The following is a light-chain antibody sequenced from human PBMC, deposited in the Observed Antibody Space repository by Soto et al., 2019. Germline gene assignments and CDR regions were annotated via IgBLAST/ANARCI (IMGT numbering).Light chain of an antibody. V-gene: IGKV3-15*01. CDR3: QQYNNWPLT. J-gene: IGKJ4*01. Sequence: ETVMTQSPATLSVSPGERAALSCRASQSISSDLAWYQQKPGQAPRLLIYGPSTRATGIPARFSGSGSGTEFTLTITSLQSEDFAVYYCQQYNNWPLTFGGGTKVEI. CDR2: GPS. CDR1: QSISSD.